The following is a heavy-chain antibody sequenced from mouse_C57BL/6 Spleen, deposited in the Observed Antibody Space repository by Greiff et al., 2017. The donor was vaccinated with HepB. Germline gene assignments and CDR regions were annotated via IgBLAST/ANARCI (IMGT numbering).Heavy chain of an antibody. V-gene: IGHV5-16*01. CDR3: AREYDFYWYFDV. Sequence: EVKLVESEGGLVQPGSSMKLSCTASGFTFSDYYMAWVRQVPEKGLEWVANINYDGSSTYYLDSLKSRFIISRDNAKNILYLQMSSLKSEDTATYYCAREYDFYWYFDVWGTGTTVTVSS. D-gene: IGHD2-4*01. CDR2: INYDGSST. J-gene: IGHJ1*03. CDR1: GFTFSDYY.